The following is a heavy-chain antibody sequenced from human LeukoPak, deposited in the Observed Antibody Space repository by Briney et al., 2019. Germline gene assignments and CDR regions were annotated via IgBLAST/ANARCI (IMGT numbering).Heavy chain of an antibody. D-gene: IGHD2-21*01. V-gene: IGHV3-48*03. CDR3: ARDVVGLGYSDY. CDR2: ISGSGATI. J-gene: IGHJ4*02. CDR1: DFTFAAYA. Sequence: GGSLRLSCVGSDFTFAAYAMTWVRLTPGKGLEWVSYISGSGATIYYADSVKGRFTISRDNAKNSLYLQMNSLRAEDTAVYYCARDVVGLGYSDYWGQGTLVTVSS.